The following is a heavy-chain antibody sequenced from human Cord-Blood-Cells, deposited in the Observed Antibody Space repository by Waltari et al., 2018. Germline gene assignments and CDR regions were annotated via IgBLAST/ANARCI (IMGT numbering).Heavy chain of an antibody. J-gene: IGHJ3*02. D-gene: IGHD7-27*01. CDR1: GYTFTSYY. CDR3: AREETGDRAFDI. V-gene: IGHV1-46*01. Sequence: QVQLVQSGAEVKKPGASVKVSCKASGYTFTSYYLHWVRPAPGQGLEWMGIINPSGGSTSYAQKFQGRVTMTRDTSTSTVYMELSSLRSEDTAVYYCAREETGDRAFDIWGQGTMVTVSS. CDR2: INPSGGST.